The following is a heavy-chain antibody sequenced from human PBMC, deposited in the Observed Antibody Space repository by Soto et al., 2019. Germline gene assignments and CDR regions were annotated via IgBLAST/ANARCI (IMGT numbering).Heavy chain of an antibody. CDR2: INHSGST. CDR3: ARIRNYYDSSGYYDY. D-gene: IGHD3-22*01. Sequence: QVQLQQWGAGLLKPSETLSLTCAVYGVSFSGYYWSWIRQPPGKGLEWIGEINHSGSTNYNPSLKSRVTISVDTSKNQFSLKLSSVTAADTAVYYCARIRNYYDSSGYYDYWGQGTLVTVSS. V-gene: IGHV4-34*01. CDR1: GVSFSGYY. J-gene: IGHJ4*02.